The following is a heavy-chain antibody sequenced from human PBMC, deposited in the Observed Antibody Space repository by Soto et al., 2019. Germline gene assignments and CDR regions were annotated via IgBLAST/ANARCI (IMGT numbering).Heavy chain of an antibody. Sequence: LRLSCAASGFTFSNYWMTWVRQAPGKGLEWVANIKEDGSEKHYVDSVKGRFTISRDNAKNSLYLQMNSLRPDDTALYYCVQAQNWDFGDVHFESWGQGTRVTVSS. CDR1: GFTFSNYW. CDR2: IKEDGSEK. D-gene: IGHD1-7*01. J-gene: IGHJ4*02. V-gene: IGHV3-7*03. CDR3: VQAQNWDFGDVHFES.